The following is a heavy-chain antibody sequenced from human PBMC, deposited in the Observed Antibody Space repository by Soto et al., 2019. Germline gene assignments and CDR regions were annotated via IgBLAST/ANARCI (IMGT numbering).Heavy chain of an antibody. D-gene: IGHD3-3*01. Sequence: PSETLSLTCAVSGGSISTSNWWSWVRQPPGKGLEWIGEIYRSGSSNYNPSLKGRVTISVDKSKKQFSLKLSSVTAADTAVYYCASSFYDFWSAHPNWLGPWGQRILVTVSS. CDR1: GGSISTSNW. CDR2: IYRSGSS. V-gene: IGHV4-4*02. CDR3: ASSFYDFWSAHPNWLGP. J-gene: IGHJ5*02.